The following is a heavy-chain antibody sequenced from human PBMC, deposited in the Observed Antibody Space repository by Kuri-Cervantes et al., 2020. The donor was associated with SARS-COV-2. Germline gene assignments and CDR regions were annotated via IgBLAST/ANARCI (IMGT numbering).Heavy chain of an antibody. D-gene: IGHD7-27*01. J-gene: IGHJ3*02. CDR2: IYYSGSN. Sequence: GSLRLSCTVSGGSVSSGSYYWSWMRQPPGKGLEWIGYIYYSGSNKYNPSLKSRVTISVDTSKNQFSLKLSSVTAADTAVYYCAREWLTNWGRPDDAFDIWGQGTMVTGSS. CDR1: GGSVSSGSYY. CDR3: AREWLTNWGRPDDAFDI. V-gene: IGHV4-61*01.